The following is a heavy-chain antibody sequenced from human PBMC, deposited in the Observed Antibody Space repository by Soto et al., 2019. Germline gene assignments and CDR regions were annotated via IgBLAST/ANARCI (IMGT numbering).Heavy chain of an antibody. CDR3: ARLFTYYYDSSGYYYVGDYVY. V-gene: IGHV4-30-4*01. Sequence: QVQLQESGPGLVKPSQTLSLTCTVSGGSISSGDYYWSWIRQPPGKGLEWIGYIYYSGSTYYNPSLKSRVTISVDTSKNQFSLKLSSVTAADTAVYYCARLFTYYYDSSGYYYVGDYVYWGQGTLVTVSS. CDR2: IYYSGST. J-gene: IGHJ4*02. CDR1: GGSISSGDYY. D-gene: IGHD3-22*01.